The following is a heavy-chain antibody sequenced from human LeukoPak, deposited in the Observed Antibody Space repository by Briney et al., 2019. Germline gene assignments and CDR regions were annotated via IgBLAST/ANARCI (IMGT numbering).Heavy chain of an antibody. V-gene: IGHV3-21*01. CDR1: GFTFSSYS. CDR3: ASGAYCGGDCYGFYFDY. Sequence: PGGSLRLSCAASGFTFSSYSMNWVRQAPGKGLEWVSSISSSSSYIYYADSVKGRFTISRDNAKNSLYLQMNSLRAEDTAVYYCASGAYCGGDCYGFYFDYWGQGTLITVSS. D-gene: IGHD2-21*01. CDR2: ISSSSSYI. J-gene: IGHJ4*02.